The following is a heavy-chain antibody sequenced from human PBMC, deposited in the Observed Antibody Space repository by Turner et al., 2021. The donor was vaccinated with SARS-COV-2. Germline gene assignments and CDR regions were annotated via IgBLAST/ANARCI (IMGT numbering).Heavy chain of an antibody. V-gene: IGHV4-59*01. CDR2: IYYTGSS. CDR1: GGSISPYY. CDR3: ARGPKYSYGYSDH. Sequence: QVQLQESGPGLVRPSETLSLTCNVSGGSISPYYLSWIRQPPGKGLEWIGYIYYTGSSNSNPSLKSRVTISVDTSKNQFSLELRSVTAADTAVYYCARGPKYSYGYSDHWGQGTLVTVSS. D-gene: IGHD5-18*01. J-gene: IGHJ4*02.